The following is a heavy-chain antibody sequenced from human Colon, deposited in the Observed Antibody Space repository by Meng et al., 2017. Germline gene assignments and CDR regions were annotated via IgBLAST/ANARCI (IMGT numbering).Heavy chain of an antibody. CDR3: ARVPTTVDPFES. Sequence: GAVPGLCKPSGTLSLTCTVSGGSISSNNWWSWVRQSPGRGLEWIGEIYQSGSTNYSPSLKSRVTISLDKSKNQFSLKVSYMTAADTAVYFCARVPTTVDPFESWGQGTLVTVSS. V-gene: IGHV4-4*02. CDR2: IYQSGST. CDR1: GGSISSNNW. J-gene: IGHJ4*02. D-gene: IGHD4-23*01.